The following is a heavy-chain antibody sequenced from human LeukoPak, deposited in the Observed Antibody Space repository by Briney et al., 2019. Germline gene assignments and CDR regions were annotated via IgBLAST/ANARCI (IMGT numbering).Heavy chain of an antibody. D-gene: IGHD3-10*02. J-gene: IGHJ4*02. CDR3: SRGGIVRGVISQTLDY. CDR2: IYTSGST. Sequence: SETLSLTCTVSGGSISSSYWRWIRQPAGKGLEWIGRIYTSGSTNYNPSLKSRVTMSVDTSKNQFSLKLSSVTTAGAAVYYFSRGGIVRGVISQTLDYWGQGTLVTVSS. CDR1: GGSISSSY. V-gene: IGHV4-4*07.